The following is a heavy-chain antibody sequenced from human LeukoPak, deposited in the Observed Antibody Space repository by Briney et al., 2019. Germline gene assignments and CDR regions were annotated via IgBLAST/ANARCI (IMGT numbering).Heavy chain of an antibody. J-gene: IGHJ4*02. CDR3: ARGIYSYSTPFDY. CDR1: GYTFTSYY. D-gene: IGHD2/OR15-2a*01. CDR2: ISPNSGGT. Sequence: ASVKVSCKASGYTFTSYYMHWVRQAPGQGLEWMGWISPNSGGTNYAQKLQGRVTMTRDRTISTVYMELYRLGSDDTAVYYCARGIYSYSTPFDYWGQGTQVTVSS. V-gene: IGHV1-2*02.